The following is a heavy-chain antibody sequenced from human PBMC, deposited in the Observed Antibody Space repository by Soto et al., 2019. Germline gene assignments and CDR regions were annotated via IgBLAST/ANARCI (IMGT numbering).Heavy chain of an antibody. CDR2: ISAYNGNT. CDR3: ARSPRLLWFGEYQPFDY. D-gene: IGHD3-10*01. J-gene: IGHJ4*02. V-gene: IGHV1-18*01. Sequence: QVQLVQSGAEVKKPGASVKVSCKASGYTFTSYGISWVRQAPGQGLEWMGWISAYNGNTSYAQKLQGRVTMTTDTSTSTAYMELRSLRSDDTAVYYCARSPRLLWFGEYQPFDYWGQGTLVTVSS. CDR1: GYTFTSYG.